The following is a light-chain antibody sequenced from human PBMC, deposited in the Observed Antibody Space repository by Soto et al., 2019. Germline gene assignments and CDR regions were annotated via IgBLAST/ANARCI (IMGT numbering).Light chain of an antibody. Sequence: DIQMTQSPSSLSASVGERVTITCRASQSIGRYVNWYQQKPGKAPTLLISAASSLERGVPSRFSGGGSGTDFTLTISSLQPEDFASYHCQQNYRDTPWTFGQGTRLEI. CDR2: AAS. CDR1: QSIGRY. J-gene: IGKJ5*01. CDR3: QQNYRDTPWT. V-gene: IGKV1-39*01.